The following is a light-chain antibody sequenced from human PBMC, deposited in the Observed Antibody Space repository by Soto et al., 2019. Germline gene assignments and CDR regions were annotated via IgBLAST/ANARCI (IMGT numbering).Light chain of an antibody. CDR2: DAY. Sequence: EIVMTQSPATLSVSPGERATLSCRASQGIGSTLAWYQQKPGQTPRLLIYDAYIRATGVPARFSASGSGTEFTLTINSLQSEDFAVYYCHEYNTWPWTFGQGTKVDIK. CDR1: QGIGST. CDR3: HEYNTWPWT. J-gene: IGKJ1*01. V-gene: IGKV3-15*01.